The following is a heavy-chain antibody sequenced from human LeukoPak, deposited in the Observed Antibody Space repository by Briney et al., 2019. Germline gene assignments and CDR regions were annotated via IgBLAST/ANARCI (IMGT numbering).Heavy chain of an antibody. V-gene: IGHV3-23*01. CDR3: AKGRIVRGVTFDY. D-gene: IGHD3-10*01. CDR2: ISGSGGST. CDR1: GFTFSSYA. J-gene: IGHJ4*02. Sequence: PGGSLRLSCAASGFTFSSYAMSWVRQAPGKGLEWASAISGSGGSTYYADSVKGRLTISRDNSKNTLYLQMNSLRAEDTAVYYCAKGRIVRGVTFDYWGQGTLVTVSS.